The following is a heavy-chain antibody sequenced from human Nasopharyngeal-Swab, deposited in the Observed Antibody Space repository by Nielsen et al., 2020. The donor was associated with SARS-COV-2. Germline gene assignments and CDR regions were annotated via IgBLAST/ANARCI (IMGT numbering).Heavy chain of an antibody. CDR3: ARARGAYGDYYYYYYADV. D-gene: IGHD4-17*01. Sequence: SLPLSLAWAISGDSVSSSSAAWNWIRQSPSRRLAWLGRTYYRSKWYKDYAVSVKSRITINPDTSKNQFSLHLNSVTPEDTTVYYCARARGAYGDYYYYYYADVWGKGTTVTVSS. CDR2: TYYRSKWYK. J-gene: IGHJ6*03. V-gene: IGHV6-1*01. CDR1: GDSVSSSSAA.